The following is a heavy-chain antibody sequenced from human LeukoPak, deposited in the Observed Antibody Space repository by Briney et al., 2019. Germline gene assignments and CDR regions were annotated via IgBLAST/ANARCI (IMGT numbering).Heavy chain of an antibody. Sequence: SETLSLTCTVSGGSISSYYWSWIRQSAGKGLEWIGRIYSSGTTNYNPSLKSRVTMSVDTSKNQFSLKLSSVTAADTAVYYCARDGYHFDSSGFYSLDYWGQGTLVTVSS. CDR2: IYSSGTT. CDR1: GGSISSYY. D-gene: IGHD3-22*01. CDR3: ARDGYHFDSSGFYSLDY. J-gene: IGHJ4*02. V-gene: IGHV4-4*07.